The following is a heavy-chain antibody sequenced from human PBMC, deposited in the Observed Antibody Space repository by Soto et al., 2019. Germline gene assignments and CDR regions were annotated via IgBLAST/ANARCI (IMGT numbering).Heavy chain of an antibody. CDR1: GLIFSSYA. V-gene: IGHV3-23*01. CDR2: ISGSGDIT. J-gene: IGHJ4*02. D-gene: IGHD3-3*01. Sequence: EVQLLESGGGLVQPGGSLRLSCAASGLIFSSYAITWVRQAPGKGLEWVSAISGSGDITYYADSVKGRFTISRDNSKSTLYLQMNSLRAEDTAVYYCAKGLRRGVVIESPFYHWVQGTLVTVSS. CDR3: AKGLRRGVVIESPFYH.